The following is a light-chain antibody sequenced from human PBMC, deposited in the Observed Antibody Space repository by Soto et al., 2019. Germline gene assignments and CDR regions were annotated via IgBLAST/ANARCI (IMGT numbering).Light chain of an antibody. CDR3: QQANGFPVT. J-gene: IGKJ4*01. CDR1: QGVSSW. Sequence: DIQLTQSPSSVSASVGDRVTITCRASQGVSSWLAWYQQKPGKAPKLLIYAVSSLQSGVPARFRGSGSGTDFTLTISSLQPDDFATYYCQQANGFPVTFGGGTRVEIK. CDR2: AVS. V-gene: IGKV1-12*01.